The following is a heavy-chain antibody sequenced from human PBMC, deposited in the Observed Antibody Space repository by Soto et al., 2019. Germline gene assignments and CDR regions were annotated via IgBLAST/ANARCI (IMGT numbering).Heavy chain of an antibody. CDR3: ARVSAAVLLRLGDFDY. Sequence: QVQLVESGGGLVKPGGSLRLSCAASGFTFSDYYMSWLRQAPGKGLEWVSYISSSGSTIYYADSVKGRFTISRDNAKNSLYLQMNRLRAEDAAVYYCARVSAAVLLRLGDFDYWGQGTLVTVSS. CDR1: GFTFSDYY. J-gene: IGHJ4*02. D-gene: IGHD3-16*01. CDR2: ISSSGSTI. V-gene: IGHV3-11*01.